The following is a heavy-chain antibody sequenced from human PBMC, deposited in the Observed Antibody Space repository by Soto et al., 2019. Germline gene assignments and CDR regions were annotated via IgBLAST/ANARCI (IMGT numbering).Heavy chain of an antibody. J-gene: IGHJ4*02. Sequence: GSLRLSCAASGFTFSSYAMSWVRQAPGKGLEWVSAISGSGGSTYYADSVKGRFTISRDNSKNTLYLQMNSLRAEDTAVYYCAKVPRDTYYYDSSGGSCYSSYWGQGSLVTVSS. CDR3: AKVPRDTYYYDSSGGSCYSSY. CDR2: ISGSGGST. V-gene: IGHV3-23*01. CDR1: GFTFSSYA. D-gene: IGHD2-15*01.